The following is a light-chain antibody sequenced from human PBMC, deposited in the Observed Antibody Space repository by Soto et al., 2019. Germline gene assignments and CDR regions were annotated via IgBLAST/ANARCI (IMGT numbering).Light chain of an antibody. CDR3: HQYVASPRT. Sequence: EIVLTQSPRTLSLSPGERATLSCRASRSIAGGYLAWYQHRPGQAPRLLISGAYRRAAGIPDRFSGSGSGTDFTLTISRLQPEDFAVYYCHQYVASPRTFGQGTKVEFK. CDR1: RSIAGGY. V-gene: IGKV3-20*01. J-gene: IGKJ1*01. CDR2: GAY.